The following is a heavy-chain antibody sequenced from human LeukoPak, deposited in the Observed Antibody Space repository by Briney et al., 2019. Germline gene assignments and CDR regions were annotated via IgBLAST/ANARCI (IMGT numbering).Heavy chain of an antibody. Sequence: PGGSLRLSCAASGFTFSSYEMNWVRQAPGKGLEWVSYIYSSGSTIYYADSVKGRFTISRDNAKNSLYLQMNSLRAEDTAIYYCARGRRDSSWYGGDAFDIWGQGAMVTVSS. D-gene: IGHD6-13*01. J-gene: IGHJ3*02. V-gene: IGHV3-48*03. CDR3: ARGRRDSSWYGGDAFDI. CDR2: IYSSGSTI. CDR1: GFTFSSYE.